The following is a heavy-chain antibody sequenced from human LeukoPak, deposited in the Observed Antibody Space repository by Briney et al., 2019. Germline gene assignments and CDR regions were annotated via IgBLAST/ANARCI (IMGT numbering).Heavy chain of an antibody. CDR1: GYTFPNYD. Sequence: SVKVSRKASGYTFPNYDINWVRQAPGQGLEWLGWMNPKSTNTGYAQKFQGRVSMTRNTSISTAYMELSSLRSDDTAVYYCARGPPESTSSDYWGQGTLVSVSS. D-gene: IGHD2-2*01. CDR2: MNPKSTNT. J-gene: IGHJ4*02. V-gene: IGHV1-8*01. CDR3: ARGPPESTSSDY.